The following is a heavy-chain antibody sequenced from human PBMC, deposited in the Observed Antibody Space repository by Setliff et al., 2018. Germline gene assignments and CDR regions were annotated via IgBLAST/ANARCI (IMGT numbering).Heavy chain of an antibody. J-gene: IGHJ3*02. V-gene: IGHV3-66*02. D-gene: IGHD6-13*01. CDR1: GFTVSKNY. Sequence: GGSLRLSCAASGFTVSKNYLSWVRQAPGKGLEWISSLYSAGSTYYADSVKGRFTISRDNSKNTLDLQMNSLRVEDTAVYYCAKVSSWYDLHDAFDIWGQGTMVTVSS. CDR3: AKVSSWYDLHDAFDI. CDR2: LYSAGST.